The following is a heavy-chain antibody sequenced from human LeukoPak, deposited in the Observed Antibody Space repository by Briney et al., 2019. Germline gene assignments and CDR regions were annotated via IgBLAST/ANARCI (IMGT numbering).Heavy chain of an antibody. CDR2: ISAYNGNT. CDR1: GYTFTSYG. D-gene: IGHD3-10*01. J-gene: IGHJ4*02. V-gene: IGHV1-18*01. CDR3: ARDHGSGSEYPYYFDY. Sequence: ASVKVSCKASGYTFTSYGISWVRQAPGQGLEWMGWISAYNGNTNYAQKLQGRVTMTTDTSTSTAYMELRSLRSDDTAVYYCARDHGSGSEYPYYFDYWGQGTLVTVSS.